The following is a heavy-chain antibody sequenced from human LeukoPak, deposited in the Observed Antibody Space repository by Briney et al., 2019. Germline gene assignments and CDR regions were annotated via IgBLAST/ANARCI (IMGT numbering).Heavy chain of an antibody. J-gene: IGHJ5*02. CDR2: IYYSGCT. V-gene: IGHV4-59*01. CDR3: ARAGATWRHGWFDP. Sequence: SETLSLTCTVSGVSISSYYWSWIRQPPGKGLEWIGYIYYSGCTNYNPSLKSRVTISVDTSKNQFSLKLSSVTAADTAVYYCARAGATWRHGWFDPWGQGTLVTVSS. D-gene: IGHD1-26*01. CDR1: GVSISSYY.